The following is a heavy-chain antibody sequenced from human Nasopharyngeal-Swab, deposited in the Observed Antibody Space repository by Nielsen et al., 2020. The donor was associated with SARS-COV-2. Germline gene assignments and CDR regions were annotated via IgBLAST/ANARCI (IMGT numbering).Heavy chain of an antibody. Sequence: GGSLRLSCAASGFTFSSYSMNWVRQAPGKGLEWVAVISYDGSNKYYADSVKGRFTISRDNSKNTLYLQMNSLRAEDTAVYYCAKDLDSGYDWGYFDYWGQGTLVTVSS. CDR2: ISYDGSNK. CDR3: AKDLDSGYDWGYFDY. CDR1: GFTFSSYS. D-gene: IGHD5-12*01. V-gene: IGHV3-30*18. J-gene: IGHJ4*02.